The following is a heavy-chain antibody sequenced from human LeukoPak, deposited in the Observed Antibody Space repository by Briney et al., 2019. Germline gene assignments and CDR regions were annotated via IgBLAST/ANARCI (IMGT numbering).Heavy chain of an antibody. CDR1: GYSFTSYW. CDR3: ARGFFPGYSNSVAYYGMDV. CDR2: IYPGDSDT. J-gene: IGHJ6*02. Sequence: GESLKISCQGSGYSFTSYWIGWVRQMPGKGLEWMGIIYPGDSDTRYSPSFQGQVTISADKSISTAYLQWSSLKASDTAMYYCARGFFPGYSNSVAYYGMDVWGQGTTVTVSS. V-gene: IGHV5-51*01. D-gene: IGHD4-4*01.